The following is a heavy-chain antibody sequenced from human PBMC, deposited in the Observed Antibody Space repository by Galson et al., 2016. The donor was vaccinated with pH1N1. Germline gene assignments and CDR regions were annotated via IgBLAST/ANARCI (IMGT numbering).Heavy chain of an antibody. J-gene: IGHJ3*02. CDR2: TYYNGKT. CDR1: GDSISHYY. V-gene: IGHV4-59*01. D-gene: IGHD3-16*02. CDR3: ARAPRGLSPAFGTFGI. Sequence: TLSLTCSVSGDSISHYYWSWIRQSPGKGLEWIGYTYYNGKTHYNPPLKSRVAISVDASKKQFSLKLTALTTADPAVYYCARAPRGLSPAFGTFGIWGQGTTVTV.